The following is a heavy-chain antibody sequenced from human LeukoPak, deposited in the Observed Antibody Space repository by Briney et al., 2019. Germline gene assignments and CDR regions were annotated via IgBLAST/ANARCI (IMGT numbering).Heavy chain of an antibody. Sequence: GGSLRLSCAASGFTFSDYGMHWVRQAPGKGLEWLSVIANDGKDKKYTESVKGRFTISRDNSKNTLYLQMNSLRVDDTAVYYCTKDRNRGPAAYDFDYWGPGTLITVSS. CDR3: TKDRNRGPAAYDFDY. CDR2: IANDGKDK. J-gene: IGHJ4*02. D-gene: IGHD2-2*01. V-gene: IGHV3-30*18. CDR1: GFTFSDYG.